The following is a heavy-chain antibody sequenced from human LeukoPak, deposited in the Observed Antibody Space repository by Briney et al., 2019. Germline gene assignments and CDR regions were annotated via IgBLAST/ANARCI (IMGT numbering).Heavy chain of an antibody. J-gene: IGHJ3*01. D-gene: IGHD3-22*01. CDR2: IYNSGAT. CDR1: GASISDFY. V-gene: IGHV4-59*01. CDR3: ARVVGTRSDYYYVDAFDV. Sequence: SEALSLTCTVSGASISDFYWSWIRQPPGKGLEWIGYIYNSGATNYNPSLKSRVTISLDRSKNQFSLKLNSVTAADTALYYCARVVGTRSDYYYVDAFDVWGQGTMVTVSS.